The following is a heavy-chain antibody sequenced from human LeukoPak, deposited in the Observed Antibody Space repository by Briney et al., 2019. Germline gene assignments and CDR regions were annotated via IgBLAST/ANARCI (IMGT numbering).Heavy chain of an antibody. CDR2: INYDGSEK. V-gene: IGHV3-7*01. Sequence: GGSLRLSCAGSGFIFVTTSMSWVRQTPGKGLEWVASINYDGSEKYYVGSVEGRFTISRDSAKKSLFLQMNSLRAEDTAIYYCTRDQHWGQATLVTVSS. CDR3: TRDQH. J-gene: IGHJ1*01. CDR1: GFIFVTTS.